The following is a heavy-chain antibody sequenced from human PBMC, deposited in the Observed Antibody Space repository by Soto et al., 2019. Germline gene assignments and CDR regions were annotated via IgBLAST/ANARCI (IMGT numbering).Heavy chain of an antibody. Sequence: GSLRLSCAASGFTFSSYSMNWVRQAPGKGLGWVSYISSSSSTIYYADSVKGRFTISRDNAKNSLYLQMNSLRAEDTAVYYCASAYCSSTSCYSVWGQGTLVTVSS. V-gene: IGHV3-48*01. CDR2: ISSSSSTI. CDR3: ASAYCSSTSCYSV. CDR1: GFTFSSYS. D-gene: IGHD2-2*02. J-gene: IGHJ4*02.